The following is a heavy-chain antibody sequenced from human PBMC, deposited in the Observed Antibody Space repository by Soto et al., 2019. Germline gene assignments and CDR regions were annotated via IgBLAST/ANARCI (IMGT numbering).Heavy chain of an antibody. CDR2: ISSDGGGT. J-gene: IGHJ4*02. D-gene: IGHD3-22*01. V-gene: IGHV3-64*02. CDR1: GFTFSNYP. Sequence: EVQLVESGEGLVQPGGSLRLSCAASGFTFSNYPMHWVRQAPGKGLEYVSAISSDGGGTYYADSVKGRFTISRDNSKNTLYLQMGSLRAEDMAVYYCARVFYDSGGHFYDSWGQGTLVTVSS. CDR3: ARVFYDSGGHFYDS.